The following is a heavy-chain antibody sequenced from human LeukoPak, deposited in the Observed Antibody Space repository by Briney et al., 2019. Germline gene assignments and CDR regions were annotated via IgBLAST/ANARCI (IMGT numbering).Heavy chain of an antibody. CDR1: GFTFRNAW. V-gene: IGHV3-15*07. Sequence: GGSLRLSCAASGFTFRNAWMNWVRQAPGKGLEWVGCIKSKTDGGTTDFAAPVKGRFTISRDDSKNTLYLQMNSLKTEDTAVYYCTTDTYYDYVWGSYGSDYWGQGTLVTVSS. CDR3: TTDTYYDYVWGSYGSDY. CDR2: IKSKTDGGTT. J-gene: IGHJ4*02. D-gene: IGHD3-16*01.